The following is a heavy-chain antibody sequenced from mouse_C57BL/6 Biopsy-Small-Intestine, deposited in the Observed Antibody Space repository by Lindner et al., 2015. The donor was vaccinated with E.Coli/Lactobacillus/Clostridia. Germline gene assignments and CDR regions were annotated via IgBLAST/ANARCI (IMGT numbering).Heavy chain of an antibody. Sequence: VQLQESGPELVKPGASVKISCKTSGYAFSSFWMNWVKQRPGKGLEWIGQIYPGDGDTKYSGKFTGKATLTADKSSSTAYMQLRSLTSEDSAVYFCSREGWDNYWGQGTTLTVSS. V-gene: IGHV1-80*01. J-gene: IGHJ2*01. CDR3: SREGWDNY. CDR1: GYAFSSFW. D-gene: IGHD3-3*01. CDR2: IYPGDGDT.